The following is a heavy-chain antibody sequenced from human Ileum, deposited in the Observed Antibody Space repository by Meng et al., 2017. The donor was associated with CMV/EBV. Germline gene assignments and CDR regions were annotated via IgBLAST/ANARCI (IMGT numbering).Heavy chain of an antibody. CDR1: GGTFSSYG. CDR2: INTYSGKS. Sequence: ASVKVSCKASGGTFSSYGISWVRQAPGQGLEWMGWINTYSGKSNYVQNLQGRLTMGTDTSTRTAYMELGSLRSDDTAVYFCAGLDQLRPGFGMDVWGQGTTVTVSS. D-gene: IGHD1/OR15-1a*01. J-gene: IGHJ6*02. V-gene: IGHV1-18*01. CDR3: AGLDQLRPGFGMDV.